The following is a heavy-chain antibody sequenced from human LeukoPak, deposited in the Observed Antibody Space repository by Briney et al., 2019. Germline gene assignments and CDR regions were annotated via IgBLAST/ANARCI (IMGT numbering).Heavy chain of an antibody. CDR2: IYHSGST. J-gene: IGHJ4*02. CDR3: ARGRYVTTRGGAAAGFLDS. Sequence: SETLSLTCAVSGGSISSSNWWSWVRQPPGKGLEWIGEIYHSGSTNYNPSLKSRVTISVDTSQNQFSLRLSSVTAADTAVYYCARGRYVTTRGGAAAGFLDSWGQGTLVTVST. D-gene: IGHD6-13*01. CDR1: GGSISSSNW. V-gene: IGHV4-4*02.